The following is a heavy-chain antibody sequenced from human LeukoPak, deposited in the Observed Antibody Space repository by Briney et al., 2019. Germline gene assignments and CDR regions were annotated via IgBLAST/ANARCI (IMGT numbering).Heavy chain of an antibody. D-gene: IGHD3-22*01. CDR2: VSGNNGNT. Sequence: ASVKVSCKTSGYTFSRHGITWVRQAPGQGLEWMGWVSGNNGNTNYAQNVQGRVTMTTDTSTNTAYMELRSLRSDDTAVYYCAKDIHPGLDSGASCCFDYWGQGTPVTVSS. CDR1: GYTFSRHG. V-gene: IGHV1-18*01. J-gene: IGHJ4*02. CDR3: AKDIHPGLDSGASCCFDY.